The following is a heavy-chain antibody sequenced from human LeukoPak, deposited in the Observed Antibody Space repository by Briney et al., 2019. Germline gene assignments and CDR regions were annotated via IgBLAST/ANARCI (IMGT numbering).Heavy chain of an antibody. D-gene: IGHD2-8*01. Sequence: PSETLSLTCTVSGGSINGYYWTWIRQPPGKGLEWIGYVFYIGSTNYNPSLKSRVTISLDTSKNQFSLKLTSVTAADTAVYHCARASFPPWGTNGVSDWFDPWGQGTLVTVSS. V-gene: IGHV4-59*12. CDR2: VFYIGST. CDR1: GGSINGYY. J-gene: IGHJ5*02. CDR3: ARASFPPWGTNGVSDWFDP.